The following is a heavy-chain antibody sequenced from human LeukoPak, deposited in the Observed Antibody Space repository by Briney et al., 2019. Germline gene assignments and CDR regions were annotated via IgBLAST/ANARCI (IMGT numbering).Heavy chain of an antibody. Sequence: SETLSLTCTVSGGSISSSSYYWGWIRQPPGKGLEWIGSIYYSGSTYYNPSLKSRVTISVDTSKNQFSLKLSSVTAADTAVYYCARRRTVAAAGDSWGQGTLAPVS. CDR3: ARRRTVAAAGDS. V-gene: IGHV4-39*01. CDR2: IYYSGST. CDR1: GGSISSSSYY. J-gene: IGHJ4*02. D-gene: IGHD6-13*01.